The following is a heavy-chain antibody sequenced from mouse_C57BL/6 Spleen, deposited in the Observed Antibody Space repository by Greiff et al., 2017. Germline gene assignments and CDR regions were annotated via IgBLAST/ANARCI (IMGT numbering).Heavy chain of an antibody. CDR2: IWSGGST. V-gene: IGHV2-2*01. Sequence: VKLMESGLGLVQPSQSLSITCTVSGFSLTSYGVHWVRQSPGKGLECLGLIWSGGSTDYNAAFLYRLSISKDNSKSQVFFKMNSLQADDTAIYYCARGTTVAYFDYWGQGTTLTVSS. CDR3: ARGTTVAYFDY. D-gene: IGHD1-1*01. CDR1: GFSLTSYG. J-gene: IGHJ2*01.